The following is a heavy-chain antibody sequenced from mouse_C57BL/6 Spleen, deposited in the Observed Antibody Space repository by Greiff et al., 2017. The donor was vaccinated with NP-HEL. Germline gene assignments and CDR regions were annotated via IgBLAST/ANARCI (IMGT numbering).Heavy chain of an antibody. CDR3: ARDYSNYDGYVDV. CDR2: ISSGSSTI. Sequence: EVKLMESGGGLVKPGGSLKLSCAASGFTFSDYGMHWVRQAPEKGLEWVAYISSGSSTIYYADTVKGRFTISRDNAKNTMFLQMTSLRSEDTAMYYCARDYSNYDGYVDVWGTGTTVTVSS. D-gene: IGHD2-5*01. J-gene: IGHJ1*03. V-gene: IGHV5-17*01. CDR1: GFTFSDYG.